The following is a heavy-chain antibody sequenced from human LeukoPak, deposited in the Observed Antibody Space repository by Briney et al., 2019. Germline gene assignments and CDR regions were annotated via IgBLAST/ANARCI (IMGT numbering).Heavy chain of an antibody. CDR1: GFTFSSYG. D-gene: IGHD4-23*01. Sequence: PGGSLRLSCAASGFTFSSYGMHWVRQAPGKGLEWVAVIWYDGSNKYYADSVKGRFTISRDNSKNTLYLQMNSLRAEDTAVYYCASDYYGGNSEDYWGQGTLVTVPS. J-gene: IGHJ4*02. V-gene: IGHV3-33*08. CDR3: ASDYYGGNSEDY. CDR2: IWYDGSNK.